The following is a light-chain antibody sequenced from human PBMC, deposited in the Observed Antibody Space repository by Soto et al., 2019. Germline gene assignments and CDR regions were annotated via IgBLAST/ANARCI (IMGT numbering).Light chain of an antibody. V-gene: IGKV1-9*01. Sequence: DIQLTQSPSFLSASVGDRVTITCRASQGISSYLAWYQQKPGKAPKLLIYGASTLQSGVPSRFSGSGSGTEFALTISSLQPEDLATYYCQQLNSYPTFGQGNKVEIK. CDR3: QQLNSYPT. CDR1: QGISSY. J-gene: IGKJ1*01. CDR2: GAS.